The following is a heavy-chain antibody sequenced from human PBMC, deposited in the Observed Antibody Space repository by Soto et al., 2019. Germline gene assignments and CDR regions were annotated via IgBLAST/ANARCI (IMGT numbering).Heavy chain of an antibody. V-gene: IGHV3-30*18. CDR1: GFTFSSYG. CDR3: AKTSSVLLWFGELDGMDV. D-gene: IGHD3-10*01. Sequence: GGSLRLSCAASGFTFSSYGMHWVRQAPGKGLEWVAVISYDGSNKYYADSVKGRFTISRDNSKNTLYLQMNSLRAEDTAVYYCAKTSSVLLWFGELDGMDVWGQGTTVTVSS. J-gene: IGHJ6*02. CDR2: ISYDGSNK.